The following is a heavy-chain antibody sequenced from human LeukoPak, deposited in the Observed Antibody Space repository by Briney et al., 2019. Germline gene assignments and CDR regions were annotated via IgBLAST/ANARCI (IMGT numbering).Heavy chain of an antibody. J-gene: IGHJ4*02. CDR1: GGSISSYY. V-gene: IGHV4-4*07. CDR3: ARDLGAAAGTVVFDY. Sequence: SETLSLTCTVSGGSISSYYWSWIRQPAGKGLEWIGRIYTSGSTNYNPSLKCRVTMSVDTSKNQFSLKLSSVTAADTAVYYCARDLGAAAGTVVFDYWGQGTLVTVSS. CDR2: IYTSGST. D-gene: IGHD6-13*01.